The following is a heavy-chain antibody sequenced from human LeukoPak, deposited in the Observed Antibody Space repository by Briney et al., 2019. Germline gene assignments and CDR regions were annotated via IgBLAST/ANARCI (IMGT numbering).Heavy chain of an antibody. CDR1: GYTCTSYD. Sequence: ASVTLSCTASGYTCTSYDISWVRQAPGQGLEWMGCMSAYNATTTYAQKLQGRLTMTTETSTSTAYMELRSLRSADTAVYYCARPMEPLAYCGGDCYSFDYWGQGTLVTVSS. CDR3: ARPMEPLAYCGGDCYSFDY. V-gene: IGHV1-18*01. CDR2: MSAYNATT. J-gene: IGHJ4*02. D-gene: IGHD2-21*02.